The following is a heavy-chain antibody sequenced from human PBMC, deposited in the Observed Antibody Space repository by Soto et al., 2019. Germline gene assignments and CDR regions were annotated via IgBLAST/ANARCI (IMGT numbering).Heavy chain of an antibody. D-gene: IGHD1-7*01. J-gene: IGHJ4*02. CDR3: RRDWDYPVL. CDR1: GFTFANAW. Sequence: EVQLVESGGGLVKPGGSLRLSCAASGFTFANAWMSWVRQAPGKGLEWVGRVRSKADGGTTDYAAPVKGRFTISRDESENTLYLQMNSLQIDDTAVYYCRRDWDYPVLWGQGTLVTVSS. CDR2: VRSKADGGTT. V-gene: IGHV3-15*01.